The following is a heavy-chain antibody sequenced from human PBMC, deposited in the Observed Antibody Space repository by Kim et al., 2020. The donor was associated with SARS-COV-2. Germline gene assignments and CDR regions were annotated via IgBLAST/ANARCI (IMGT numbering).Heavy chain of an antibody. V-gene: IGHV3-7*03. CDR3: ARVEYGSSSWYYFDY. Sequence: DTGKGRFTHSRDNPKNSLYLQMISQRAEDTAVYYCARVEYGSSSWYYFDYWGQGTLVTVSS. D-gene: IGHD6-13*01. J-gene: IGHJ4*02.